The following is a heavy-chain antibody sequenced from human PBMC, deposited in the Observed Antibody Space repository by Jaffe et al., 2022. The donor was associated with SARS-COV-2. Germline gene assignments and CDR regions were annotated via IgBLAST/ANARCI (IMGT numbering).Heavy chain of an antibody. V-gene: IGHV5-10-1*03. CDR2: IDPSDSYT. J-gene: IGHJ3*02. Sequence: EVQLVQSGAEVKKPGESLRISCKGSGYSFTSYWISWVRQMPGKGLEWMGRIDPSDSYTNYSPSFQGHVTISADKSISTAYLQWSSLKASDTAMYYCARLYGGNSAQNAFDIWGQGTMVTVSS. CDR3: ARLYGGNSAQNAFDI. D-gene: IGHD4-17*01. CDR1: GYSFTSYW.